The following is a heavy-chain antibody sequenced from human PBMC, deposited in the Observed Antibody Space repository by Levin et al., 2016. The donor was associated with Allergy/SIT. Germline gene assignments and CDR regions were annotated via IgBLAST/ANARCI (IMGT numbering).Heavy chain of an antibody. CDR3: AQTYYDFWSGYRDFDY. V-gene: IGHV4-34*01. D-gene: IGHD3-3*01. J-gene: IGHJ4*02. CDR1: GGSFSGYY. Sequence: SETLSLTCAVYGGSFSGYYWSWIRQPPGKGLEWIGEINHSGSTNYNPSLKSRVTISVDTSKNQFSLKLSSVTAADTAVYYCAQTYYDFWSGYRDFDYWGQGTLVTVSS. CDR2: INHSGST.